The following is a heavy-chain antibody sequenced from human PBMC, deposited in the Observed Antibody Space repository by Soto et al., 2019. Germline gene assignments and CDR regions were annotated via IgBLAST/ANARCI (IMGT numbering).Heavy chain of an antibody. CDR1: GYTFTGYY. V-gene: IGHV1-2*04. D-gene: IGHD6-19*01. CDR2: INPNSGGT. J-gene: IGHJ3*02. CDR3: ARDKGIAVADDAFDI. Sequence: ASVKVSCKASGYTFTGYYMHWVRQAPGQGLEWMGWINPNSGGTNYAQKFQGWVTMTRDTSISTAYMELSRLRSDDTAVYYCARDKGIAVADDAFDIWGKGTMVTVSS.